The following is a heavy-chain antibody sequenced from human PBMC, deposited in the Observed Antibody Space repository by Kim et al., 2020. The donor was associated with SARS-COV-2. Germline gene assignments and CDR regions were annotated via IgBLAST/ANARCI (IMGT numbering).Heavy chain of an antibody. CDR1: GFTFSNAW. Sequence: GGSLRLSCAASGFTFSNAWMSWVRQAPGKGLEWVGRIKSKTDGGTTDYAAPVKGRFTISRDDSKNTLYLQMNSLKTEDTAVYYCTTMQPYYYGSGSYQPYWYFDLWGRGTLVTVSS. V-gene: IGHV3-15*01. D-gene: IGHD3-10*01. CDR3: TTMQPYYYGSGSYQPYWYFDL. J-gene: IGHJ2*01. CDR2: IKSKTDGGTT.